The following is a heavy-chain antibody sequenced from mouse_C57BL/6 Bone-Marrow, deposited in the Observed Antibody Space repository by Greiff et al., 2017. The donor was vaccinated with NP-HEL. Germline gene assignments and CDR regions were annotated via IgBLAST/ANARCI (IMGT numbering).Heavy chain of an antibody. CDR3: ARKGPYEYGAWFAY. Sequence: VQLQQPGTELVKPGASVKLSCKASGYTFTSYWMHWVKQRPGQGLEWIGNINPSNGGTNYNEKFKSKATLTVDKSSSTAYMQLSSLTSEDSAVYYWARKGPYEYGAWFAYWGQGTLVTVSA. CDR1: GYTFTSYW. D-gene: IGHD2-4*01. CDR2: INPSNGGT. J-gene: IGHJ3*01. V-gene: IGHV1-53*01.